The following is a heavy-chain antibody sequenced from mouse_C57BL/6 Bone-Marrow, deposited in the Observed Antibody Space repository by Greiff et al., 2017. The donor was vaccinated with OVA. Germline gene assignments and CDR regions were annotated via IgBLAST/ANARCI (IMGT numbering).Heavy chain of an antibody. J-gene: IGHJ2*01. CDR1: GFNLSSYT. CDR3: ARLFGY. CDR2: ISGGGGNT. V-gene: IGHV5-9*01. Sequence: EVQLVESGGGLVKPGGSLKLSCEASGFNLSSYTMSWVRQTPEKRLEWVATISGGGGNTYYPDSVKGRFTISRDNAKNTLYLQMSSLRSEDTALYYCARLFGYWGQVTTLTVSS.